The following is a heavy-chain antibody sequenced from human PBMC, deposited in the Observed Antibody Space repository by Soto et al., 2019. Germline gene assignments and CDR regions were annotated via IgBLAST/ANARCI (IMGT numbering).Heavy chain of an antibody. CDR3: ARVNDGGYCHCFDA. CDR1: GGPINNYY. J-gene: IGHJ5*02. D-gene: IGHD6-25*01. V-gene: IGHV4-59*01. CDR2: ISYTGST. Sequence: PSETLSLTCIVSGGPINNYYWSWIRPRPGKGLEWIGYISYTGSTNYNASLKSRLTISVDTSKNQFSLKLSSVTAADTALYYCARVNDGGYCHCFDAWGQGTTVTVSS.